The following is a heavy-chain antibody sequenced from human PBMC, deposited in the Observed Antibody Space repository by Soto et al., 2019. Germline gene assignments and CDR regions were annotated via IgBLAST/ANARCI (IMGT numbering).Heavy chain of an antibody. J-gene: IGHJ6*02. D-gene: IGHD5-18*01. CDR2: INPNSGGA. Sequence: ASVKVSCKASGYTFTGHHMHWVRQPPGKELEGMGCINPNSGGANQALKIQGRVTTTRDTSISAAYMELSRLRYYGTAVYYCAEDRCTWLDTVMVRTCYYYLYGIDVGGRGTRVTVSS. CDR1: GYTFTGHH. CDR3: AEDRCTWLDTVMVRTCYYYLYGIDV. V-gene: IGHV1-2*02.